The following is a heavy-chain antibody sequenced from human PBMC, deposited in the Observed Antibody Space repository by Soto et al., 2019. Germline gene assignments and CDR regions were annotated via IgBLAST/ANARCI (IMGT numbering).Heavy chain of an antibody. CDR1: GYIFNNHW. V-gene: IGHV5-51*01. CDR3: ARTDGWASARYFFDY. CDR2: IYPGDFDI. D-gene: IGHD3-9*01. J-gene: IGHJ4*02. Sequence: GESLKISCQASGYIFNNHWIAWVRQTPEKGLELMGIIYPGDFDIRYNPTFQGHVTISVDRSRSTAYLQWGSLRASDSGLYFCARTDGWASARYFFDYWGQGTLVTVSS.